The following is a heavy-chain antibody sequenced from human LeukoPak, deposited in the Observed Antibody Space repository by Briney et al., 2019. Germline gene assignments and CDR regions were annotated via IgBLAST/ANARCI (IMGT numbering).Heavy chain of an antibody. J-gene: IGHJ4*02. CDR3: ARVRDYCSRTSCYFH. CDR2: ISAYNGNT. D-gene: IGHD2-2*01. CDR1: GYTFTSYG. Sequence: ASVKDSCKASGYTFTSYGINGVRQAPGQGLEWMGWISAYNGNTNYAQKLQGRVTMTTDTSTSTAYMELRSLESEDTAVYYCARVRDYCSRTSCYFHWGQGTLVTVSS. V-gene: IGHV1-18*01.